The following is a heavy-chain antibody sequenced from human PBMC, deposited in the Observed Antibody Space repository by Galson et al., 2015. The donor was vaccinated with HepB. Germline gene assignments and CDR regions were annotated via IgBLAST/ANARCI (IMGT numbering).Heavy chain of an antibody. CDR1: GFTFSSFS. J-gene: IGHJ5*01. Sequence: SLRLSCVASGFTFSSFSMNWVRQAPGKGLEWVSSISTSGSYISYADSVKGRFTISRDNAKNSLSLQMDSLRAEDTAVYYCARDQGYCSGTSCPNWFDSWGQGTLVTVSS. D-gene: IGHD2-2*01. CDR3: ARDQGYCSGTSCPNWFDS. CDR2: ISTSGSYI. V-gene: IGHV3-21*01.